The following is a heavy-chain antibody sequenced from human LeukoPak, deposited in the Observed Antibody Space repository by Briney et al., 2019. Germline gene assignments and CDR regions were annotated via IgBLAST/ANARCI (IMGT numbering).Heavy chain of an antibody. CDR3: AKVASTTRRHDAFDI. CDR1: GYTLTDYY. Sequence: ASVKVSCKASGYTLTDYYIHWVRQAPGQGLEWMGWITPSSGGTIYAQKFQGRVTMTRGMSISTAYMELSRLRSDDTAVYYCAKVASTTRRHDAFDIWGQGTLVTVSS. V-gene: IGHV1-2*02. J-gene: IGHJ3*02. D-gene: IGHD1-1*01. CDR2: ITPSSGGT.